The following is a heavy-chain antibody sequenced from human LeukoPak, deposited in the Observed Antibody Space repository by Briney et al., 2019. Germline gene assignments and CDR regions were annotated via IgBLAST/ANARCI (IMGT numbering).Heavy chain of an antibody. CDR2: ISSSSSYI. J-gene: IGHJ4*02. V-gene: IGHV3-21*01. CDR3: ARDVFLSVGGDFDYYFDY. D-gene: IGHD2-21*01. Sequence: GSLRLSCAASGFTFSSYSMNWVRQAPGKGLEWVSSISSSSSYIYYADSVKGRFTISRDNAKNSLYLQMNSLRAEDTAVYYCARDVFLSVGGDFDYYFDYWGQGTLVTVSS. CDR1: GFTFSSYS.